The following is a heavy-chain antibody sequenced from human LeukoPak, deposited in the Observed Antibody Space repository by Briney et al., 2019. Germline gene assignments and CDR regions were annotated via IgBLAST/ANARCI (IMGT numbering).Heavy chain of an antibody. CDR2: ISGRTGGT. J-gene: IGHJ4*02. D-gene: IGHD5-12*01. V-gene: IGHV3-23*01. CDR1: GFTFNTNA. CDR3: AKCGNSGCHLIDY. Sequence: PGGSLRLSCAASGFTFNTNAMSWVRQAPGKGLEWVSAISGRTGGTYYADSVKGRFTIPRDNSKSTLYLQMDSLRAEDTAVYYCAKCGNSGCHLIDYWGQGTLVTVSS.